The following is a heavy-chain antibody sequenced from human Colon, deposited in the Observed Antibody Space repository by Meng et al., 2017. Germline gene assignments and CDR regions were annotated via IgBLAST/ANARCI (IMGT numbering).Heavy chain of an antibody. J-gene: IGHJ6*02. D-gene: IGHD5-12*01. V-gene: IGHV3-30*04. Sequence: GESLKISCAASGFTFSSYAMHWVRQAPGKGLEWVAVILYDGSNKYYAESVMGRFTISRDNSKNTLYLQMNSLRAEDTAVYYCASEFSDSGYDYYYYGMDVWGQGTTVTVSS. CDR3: ASEFSDSGYDYYYYGMDV. CDR2: ILYDGSNK. CDR1: GFTFSSYA.